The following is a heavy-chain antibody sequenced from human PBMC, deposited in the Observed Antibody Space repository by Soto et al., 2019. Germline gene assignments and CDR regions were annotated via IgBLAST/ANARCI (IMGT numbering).Heavy chain of an antibody. Sequence: EVQLLESGGGLVQPGGSLRLSCEASGLTFSSYAMVWVRQAPGRGLKWVSVISASGVSTYYADSVKGRFTISRDNSKNTLFLQMNSLRADDTAVYYCAKGPLMYKYGSGSYYKGGAFDIWGQGTMVTVSS. CDR1: GLTFSSYA. CDR3: AKGPLMYKYGSGSYYKGGAFDI. D-gene: IGHD3-10*01. CDR2: ISASGVST. J-gene: IGHJ3*02. V-gene: IGHV3-23*01.